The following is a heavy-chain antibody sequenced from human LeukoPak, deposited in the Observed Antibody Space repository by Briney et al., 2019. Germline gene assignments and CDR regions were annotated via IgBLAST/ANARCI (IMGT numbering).Heavy chain of an antibody. CDR1: GYSFTNHW. Sequence: GESLKISCKGSGYSFTNHWIGWVRQMPGKGLEWMGIIYPGDSDTRYSPSFQGQFTIPADKSISTAYLQWSSLKASDTAMYYCARCDYYDSSAYYFWGQGTLVTVSS. V-gene: IGHV5-51*01. J-gene: IGHJ4*02. D-gene: IGHD3-22*01. CDR3: ARCDYYDSSAYYF. CDR2: IYPGDSDT.